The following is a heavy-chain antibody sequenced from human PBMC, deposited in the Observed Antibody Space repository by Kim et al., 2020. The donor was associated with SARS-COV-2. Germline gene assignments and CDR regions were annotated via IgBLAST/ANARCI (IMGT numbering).Heavy chain of an antibody. Sequence: ADSVEGRFTISRDNAKNSLYLQMNSLRAEDTAVYYCARDSYYYGSGGMDVWGQGTTVTVSS. CDR3: ARDSYYYGSGGMDV. J-gene: IGHJ6*02. D-gene: IGHD3-10*01. V-gene: IGHV3-11*01.